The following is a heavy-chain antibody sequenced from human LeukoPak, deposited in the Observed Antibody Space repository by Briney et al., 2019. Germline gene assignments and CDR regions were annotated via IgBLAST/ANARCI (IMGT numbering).Heavy chain of an antibody. Sequence: PSETLSLTCAVYGVSFSGYSWAWIRQPPGEGLEWIGEVSHSGGTSYNPSLKSRVAISIVISENQFSLELTSVTAADTAVYYCAKRGVLSDFLYSGMDVWSQGTTVIVSS. D-gene: IGHD2-21*01. V-gene: IGHV4-34*01. CDR3: AKRGVLSDFLYSGMDV. CDR1: GVSFSGYS. J-gene: IGHJ6*02. CDR2: VSHSGGT.